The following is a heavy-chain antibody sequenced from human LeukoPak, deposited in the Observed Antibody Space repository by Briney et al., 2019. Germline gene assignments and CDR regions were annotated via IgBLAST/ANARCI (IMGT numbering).Heavy chain of an antibody. V-gene: IGHV3-30*03. D-gene: IGHD3-22*01. CDR2: ISYDGSNK. CDR1: GFTFSSYG. J-gene: IGHJ4*02. Sequence: GSLRLSCAASGFTFSSYGMHWVRQAPGKGLEWVAVISYDGSNKYYADSVKGRFTISRDNSKNTLYLQMNSLRAEDTAVYYCVGRPVVVIPTIIDYWGQGTLVTVSS. CDR3: VGRPVVVIPTIIDY.